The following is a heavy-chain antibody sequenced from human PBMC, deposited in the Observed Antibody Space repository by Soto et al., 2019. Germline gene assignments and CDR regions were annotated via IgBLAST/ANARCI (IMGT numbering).Heavy chain of an antibody. J-gene: IGHJ4*02. CDR3: ARVGRDSSGYYYSY. V-gene: IGHV4-30-2*01. D-gene: IGHD3-22*01. Sequence: SETLSLTCAVSGGSISSGGYSWSWIRQPPGKGLEWIGYIYHSGSTYYNPSLKSRVTISVDRSKNQFSLKLSSVTAADTAVYYCARVGRDSSGYYYSYWGQGTLVTVSS. CDR2: IYHSGST. CDR1: GGSISSGGYS.